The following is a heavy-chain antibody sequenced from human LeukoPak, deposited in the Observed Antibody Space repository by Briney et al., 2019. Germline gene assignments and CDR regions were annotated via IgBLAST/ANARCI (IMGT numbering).Heavy chain of an antibody. Sequence: GGSLRLSCAASGFTFSSYGMHWVRQAPGKGLEWVAVIWYDGSNKYYADSVKGRFTISRDNSKNTLYLQMNSLRAEDTAVYYCARDSLPTDYDFWSGLDFDYWGQGTLVTVSS. J-gene: IGHJ4*02. CDR1: GFTFSSYG. CDR2: IWYDGSNK. D-gene: IGHD3-3*01. V-gene: IGHV3-33*01. CDR3: ARDSLPTDYDFWSGLDFDY.